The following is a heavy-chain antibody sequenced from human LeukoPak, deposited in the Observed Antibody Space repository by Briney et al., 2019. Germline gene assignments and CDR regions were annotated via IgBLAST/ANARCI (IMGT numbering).Heavy chain of an antibody. Sequence: GGSLRLSCAASGFTFSDYYMSWIRQAPGKGLEWISYISSSSSYTNYADSVKGRFTISRDNAKNSLYLQMNSLRAEDTAVYYCAREDCSSTSCGRRRDNWFDPWGQGTLVTVSS. V-gene: IGHV3-11*06. CDR3: AREDCSSTSCGRRRDNWFDP. J-gene: IGHJ5*02. CDR1: GFTFSDYY. CDR2: ISSSSSYT. D-gene: IGHD2-2*01.